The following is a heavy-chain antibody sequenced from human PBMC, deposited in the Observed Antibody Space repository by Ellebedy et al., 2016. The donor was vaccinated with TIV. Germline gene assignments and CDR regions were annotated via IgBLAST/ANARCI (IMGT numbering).Heavy chain of an antibody. D-gene: IGHD4-11*01. CDR1: GFDFNRFG. CDR2: IGYDGSNK. Sequence: GESLKISCAASGFDFNRFGMHWVRQAPGKGLAWVAVIGYDGSNKYYGDSVKGRVTISRDISKNTVYLEMDSLRVDDTAVYYCARDWQTTALDYWGQGILVAVSS. J-gene: IGHJ4*02. CDR3: ARDWQTTALDY. V-gene: IGHV3-33*01.